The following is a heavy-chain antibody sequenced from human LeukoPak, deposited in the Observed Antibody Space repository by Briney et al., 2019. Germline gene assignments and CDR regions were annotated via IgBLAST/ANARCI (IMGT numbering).Heavy chain of an antibody. J-gene: IGHJ4*02. V-gene: IGHV1-2*02. CDR2: INPNSGGT. CDR1: GYTFTGYY. CDR3: ARAKQWLGTYYFDY. D-gene: IGHD6-19*01. Sequence: GASVKVSCKASGYTFTGYYMHWVRQAPGQGLEWMGWINPNSGGTNYAQKFQGRVTMTRDMSISTAYMELSRLGSDDTAVYYCARAKQWLGTYYFDYWGQGTLVTVSS.